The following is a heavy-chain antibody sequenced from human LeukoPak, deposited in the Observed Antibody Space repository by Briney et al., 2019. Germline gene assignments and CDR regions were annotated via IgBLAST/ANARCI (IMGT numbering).Heavy chain of an antibody. V-gene: IGHV1-3*01. Sequence: ASVKLSCKTSGYTFSDYAVQWVRQAPGQRLEWMGWINAGNGKIRYSQKFQDRVTICRDTSATTAYLDLSSLKSEDTAVYYCARARWTSTVTTYYLDFWGQGTLVTVSS. CDR3: ARARWTSTVTTYYLDF. CDR1: GYTFSDYA. CDR2: INAGNGKI. J-gene: IGHJ4*02. D-gene: IGHD4-17*01.